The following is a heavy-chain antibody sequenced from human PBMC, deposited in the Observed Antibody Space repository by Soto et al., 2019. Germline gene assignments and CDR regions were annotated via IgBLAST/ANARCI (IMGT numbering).Heavy chain of an antibody. D-gene: IGHD7-27*01. CDR3: KRGGDDMDV. Sequence: EVQLVESGGGLVQPGGSLRLSCAASGFTVNNNYMSWVRQAPGKGLEWVSFIYSGGGTYYADSVKGRFTIYRDSSKNTLYLQMNSLRAEDTAVYYCKRGGDDMDVWGKGTTVTVSS. CDR1: GFTVNNNY. J-gene: IGHJ6*03. CDR2: IYSGGGT. V-gene: IGHV3-66*01.